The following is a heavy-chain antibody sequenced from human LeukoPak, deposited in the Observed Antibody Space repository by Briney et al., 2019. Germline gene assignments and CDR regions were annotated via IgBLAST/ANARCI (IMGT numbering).Heavy chain of an antibody. V-gene: IGHV3-23*01. J-gene: IGHJ6*02. CDR3: ARDHILGDVYYYYYGMDV. Sequence: GGSLRLSCAASGFTFSSYAMSWVRQAPGKGLEWVSAISGSGGSTYYADSVKGRFTISRDNSKNTLYLQMNSLRAEDTAVYYCARDHILGDVYYYYYGMDVWGQGTTVTVSS. CDR1: GFTFSSYA. D-gene: IGHD2-21*01. CDR2: ISGSGGST.